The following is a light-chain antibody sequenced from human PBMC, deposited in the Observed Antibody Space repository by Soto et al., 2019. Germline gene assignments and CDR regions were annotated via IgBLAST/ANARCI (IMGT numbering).Light chain of an antibody. CDR2: GAS. CDR3: QQYGSSPPIT. CDR1: QSVSSSY. V-gene: IGKV3-20*01. J-gene: IGKJ5*01. Sequence: EIVLTQSPGTLSLSPGERATLSCRASQSVSSSYLAWYHQKPGQAPRLLIDGASSRPTGIPDRFSGSGSGTDITLTISRLEPEDFAVYYCQQYGSSPPITFGQGTRLEIK.